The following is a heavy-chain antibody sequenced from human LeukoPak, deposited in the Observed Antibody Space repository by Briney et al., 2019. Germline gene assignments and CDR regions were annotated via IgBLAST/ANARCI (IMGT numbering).Heavy chain of an antibody. CDR3: TRGRNSAFDY. J-gene: IGHJ4*02. V-gene: IGHV6-1*01. CDR1: GDSVSSNGVA. CDR2: TYYGSKWSN. D-gene: IGHD1-14*01. Sequence: SQTLSLTCVISGDSVSSNGVAWNWVRQSPSRGLEWLGRTYYGSKWSNDYALSVKSRITINTDTSKSQFSLQLNSVTPEDTAVYYCTRGRNSAFDYWGQGTLVTVSS.